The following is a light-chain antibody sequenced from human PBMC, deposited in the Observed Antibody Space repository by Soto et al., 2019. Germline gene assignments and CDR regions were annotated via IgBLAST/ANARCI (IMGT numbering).Light chain of an antibody. J-gene: IGKJ1*01. CDR1: QTIDNK. CDR2: GAS. Sequence: IVMTQSPATLSVSPGERATLSCRASQTIDNKLAWYQQRPGQAPRLLIYGASIRATGIPARFSGSGSGTEFALTISGLHSGDVGVYYGQQYKDWRTCGQGTVVDIK. CDR3: QQYKDWRT. V-gene: IGKV3-15*01.